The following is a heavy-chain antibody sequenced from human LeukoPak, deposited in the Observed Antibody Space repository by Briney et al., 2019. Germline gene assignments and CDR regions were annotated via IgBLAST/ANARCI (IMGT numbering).Heavy chain of an antibody. J-gene: IGHJ4*02. V-gene: IGHV3-66*01. Sequence: PVGSLRLSCAASGFTVSSHYMSWVRQAPGKGLEWVSIIYSGGTTYYTDSVKGRFTISRDNSKNTLYLQMNSLRAEDTAVYYCARGYDSGGYYWGQGTLVTVSS. CDR3: ARGYDSGGYY. CDR2: IYSGGTT. CDR1: GFTVSSHY. D-gene: IGHD3-22*01.